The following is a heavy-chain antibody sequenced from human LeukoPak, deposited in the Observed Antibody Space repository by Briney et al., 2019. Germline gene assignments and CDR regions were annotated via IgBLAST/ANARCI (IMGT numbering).Heavy chain of an antibody. CDR2: INHRGST. J-gene: IGHJ5*02. V-gene: IGHV4-34*01. CDR3: ARLYDRGAVAGP. D-gene: IGHD6-19*01. Sequence: PSETLSLTCTVSGGSISSYYWSWIRQPPGKGLEWIGEINHRGSTNYSPSLKSRVTILVDTSKNQLSLKLSSVTAADTAVYYCARLYDRGAVAGPWGQGTLVTVSS. CDR1: GGSISSYY.